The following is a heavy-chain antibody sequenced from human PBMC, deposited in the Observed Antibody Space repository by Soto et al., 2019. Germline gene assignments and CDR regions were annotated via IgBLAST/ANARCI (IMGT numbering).Heavy chain of an antibody. Sequence: SETLSLTCTVSGGSISNHYWNWIRQSPGKGLEWIGYIYSSGSTHYNPSLQNRVTISIDTSKNQVSLKVNSVTAADTAVYYCARDHPHSYGVYYFDYWGQGTPVTVSS. CDR2: IYSSGST. J-gene: IGHJ4*02. D-gene: IGHD5-18*01. V-gene: IGHV4-59*11. CDR3: ARDHPHSYGVYYFDY. CDR1: GGSISNHY.